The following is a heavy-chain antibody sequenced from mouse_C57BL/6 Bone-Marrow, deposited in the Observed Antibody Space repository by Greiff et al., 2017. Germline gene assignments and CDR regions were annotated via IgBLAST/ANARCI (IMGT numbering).Heavy chain of an antibody. J-gene: IGHJ3*01. Sequence: EVKLMESGGDLVKPGGSLKLSCAASGFTFSSYGMSWVRQTPDKRLDLVATMSSGGSYTYYPDSVTGRFTIYRDNAKITLYLQMGSLESEDTDMYYCAIMITTFAYWGQGTLVTVSA. CDR2: MSSGGSYT. D-gene: IGHD2-4*01. CDR3: AIMITTFAY. V-gene: IGHV5-6*01. CDR1: GFTFSSYG.